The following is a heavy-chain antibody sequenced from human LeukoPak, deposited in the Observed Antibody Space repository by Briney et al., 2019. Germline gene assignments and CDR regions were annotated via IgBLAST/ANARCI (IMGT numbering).Heavy chain of an antibody. CDR1: GYSFSTYW. J-gene: IGHJ3*01. CDR2: IYPGDSDT. Sequence: GESLKISCKGSGYSFSTYWIGWVRHMPGKGLEYVGIIYPGDSDTRYNPSFQGHVTISADKSLNTAYLHWSSLRASDTAMYYCARPSYGLGAFDFWGHGTMVTVSS. D-gene: IGHD5-18*01. V-gene: IGHV5-51*01. CDR3: ARPSYGLGAFDF.